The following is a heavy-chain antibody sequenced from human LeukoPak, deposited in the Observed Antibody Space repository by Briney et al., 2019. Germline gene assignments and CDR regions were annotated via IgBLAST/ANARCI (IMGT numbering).Heavy chain of an antibody. V-gene: IGHV4-34*01. Sequence: PSETLSLTCAVYGGSFSDYYWSWIRQPPGTGLEWIGEINHSGSTNYNPSLKSRVTISVDKSKNQFSLKLNSVTAADTAIYYCARDPYNGGYGDSYYYYMDVWGKGTTVTISS. CDR3: ARDPYNGGYGDSYYYYMDV. D-gene: IGHD1-26*01. CDR2: INHSGST. CDR1: GGSFSDYY. J-gene: IGHJ6*03.